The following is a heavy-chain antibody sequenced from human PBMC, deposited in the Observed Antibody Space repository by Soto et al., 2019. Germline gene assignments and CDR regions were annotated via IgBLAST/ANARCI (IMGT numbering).Heavy chain of an antibody. CDR3: ARLYYDILTGSSGPVYNFDY. V-gene: IGHV4-34*01. Sequence: SETLSLTCAVYGGSFSGYYWSWIRQPPGKGLEWIGEINHSGSTNYNPSLKSRVTISVDTSKNQFSLKLSSVTAADTAVYYCARLYYDILTGSSGPVYNFDYWGQGTLVTVSS. D-gene: IGHD3-9*01. J-gene: IGHJ4*02. CDR2: INHSGST. CDR1: GGSFSGYY.